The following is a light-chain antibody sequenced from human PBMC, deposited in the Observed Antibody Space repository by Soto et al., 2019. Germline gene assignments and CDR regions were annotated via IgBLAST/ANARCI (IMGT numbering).Light chain of an antibody. J-gene: IGKJ5*01. CDR1: QGISSL. V-gene: IGKV3-15*01. CDR3: QQYYDWPIT. Sequence: TQSPSSLSVSPGERATLFCRASQGISSLLAWYQQKPGQAPRLPIYDASTRAAGIPARFSGSGSGTDFTLTISSLQSEDFAIYYCQQYYDWPITFGQGTRLEIK. CDR2: DAS.